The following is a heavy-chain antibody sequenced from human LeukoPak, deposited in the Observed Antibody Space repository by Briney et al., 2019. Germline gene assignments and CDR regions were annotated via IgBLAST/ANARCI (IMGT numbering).Heavy chain of an antibody. V-gene: IGHV4-59*01. Sequence: KPSETLSLTCTVSGGSISSYYWSWIRQPPGKGLEWIGYIYYSGSTNYNPSLKSRVTISVDTSKNQFSLKLSSVTAAGTAVYYCARDLLDDYGDGGSAFDIWGQGTMVTVSS. J-gene: IGHJ3*02. D-gene: IGHD4-17*01. CDR3: ARDLLDDYGDGGSAFDI. CDR2: IYYSGST. CDR1: GGSISSYY.